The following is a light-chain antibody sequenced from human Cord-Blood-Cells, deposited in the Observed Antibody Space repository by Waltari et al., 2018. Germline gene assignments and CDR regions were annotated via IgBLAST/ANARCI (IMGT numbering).Light chain of an antibody. CDR3: MQALQTIT. V-gene: IGKV2-28*01. Sequence: DIVMTQSPLSLPVTPGEPASISCRSSQSLLHSNGYNYLDWYLQKPGQSPQLPIYLGSNRASGVPDRFSGSGSGTDFTLKISRVEAEDVGVYYCMQALQTITFGQGTRLEIK. J-gene: IGKJ5*01. CDR1: QSLLHSNGYNY. CDR2: LGS.